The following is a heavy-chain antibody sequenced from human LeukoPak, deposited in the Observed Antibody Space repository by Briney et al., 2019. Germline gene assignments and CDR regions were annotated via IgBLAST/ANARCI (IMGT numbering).Heavy chain of an antibody. Sequence: PSETLSLTCTVSGDAIKYYWSWIRQPAGKGLEWIGRFHVTGGADYNPSLSNRVTLSIDTSKSRLSLNLTSVTAADTAVYYCARETDLESPFTYSYMDVWGKGTTVTVSS. CDR3: ARETDLESPFTYSYMDV. CDR1: GDAIKYY. J-gene: IGHJ6*03. V-gene: IGHV4-4*07. CDR2: FHVTGGA.